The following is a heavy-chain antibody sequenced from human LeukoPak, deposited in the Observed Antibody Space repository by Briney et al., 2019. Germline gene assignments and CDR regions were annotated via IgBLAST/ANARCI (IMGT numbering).Heavy chain of an antibody. V-gene: IGHV4-31*03. CDR3: ARYSSPIRFDT. D-gene: IGHD6-13*01. Sequence: SETLSLTCTVSGGSISSGGYYWSWIRQHPGRGLEWIGYIYYSGSTYYNPSLKSRVTISVDTSKNQFSLKLSSVTAADTAVYYCARYSSPIRFDTWGQGTLVTVSS. J-gene: IGHJ5*02. CDR1: GGSISSGGYY. CDR2: IYYSGST.